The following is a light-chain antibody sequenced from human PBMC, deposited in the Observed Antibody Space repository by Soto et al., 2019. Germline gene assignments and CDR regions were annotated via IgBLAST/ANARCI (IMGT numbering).Light chain of an antibody. V-gene: IGKV3-11*01. Sequence: EIVLTQSPATLSLSPGERATLSCRASQSVSSYLAWYQQKPGQATRLLIYDASNRATGIPARFSGSGSGTDFTLTISSLEPEDFAVYYCQQRSNWPPSITFGQGTRLEIK. CDR1: QSVSSY. CDR2: DAS. CDR3: QQRSNWPPSIT. J-gene: IGKJ5*01.